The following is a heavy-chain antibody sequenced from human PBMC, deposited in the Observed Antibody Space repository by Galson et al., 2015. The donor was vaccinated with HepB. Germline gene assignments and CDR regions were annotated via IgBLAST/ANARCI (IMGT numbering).Heavy chain of an antibody. CDR2: MNPNSGNT. V-gene: IGHV1-8*01. CDR3: AKLEVPAKGYYYGMDV. J-gene: IGHJ6*02. CDR1: GYTFTSYD. Sequence: SVKVSCKASGYTFTSYDINWVRQATGQGLEWMGWMNPNSGNTGYAQKFQGRVTMTRNTSISTAYMELSSLRSEDTAVYYCAKLEVPAKGYYYGMDVWGQGTTVTASS. D-gene: IGHD2-2*01.